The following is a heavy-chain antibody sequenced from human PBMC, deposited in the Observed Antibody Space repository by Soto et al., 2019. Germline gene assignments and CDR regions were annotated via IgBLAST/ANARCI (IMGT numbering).Heavy chain of an antibody. CDR2: INAGNGNT. CDR1: GYTFTSYA. Sequence: ASVKVSCKASGYTFTSYAMHWVRQAPGQRLEWMGWINAGNGNTKYSQKFQGRVTITRDTSASTAYMELSSLRSEDTAVYYCARDPVGGYDLMWFDPWGQGTLVTVSS. V-gene: IGHV1-3*01. D-gene: IGHD5-12*01. J-gene: IGHJ5*02. CDR3: ARDPVGGYDLMWFDP.